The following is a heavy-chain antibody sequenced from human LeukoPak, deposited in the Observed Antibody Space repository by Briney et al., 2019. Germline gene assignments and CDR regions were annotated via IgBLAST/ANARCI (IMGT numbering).Heavy chain of an antibody. CDR1: GGSFSGYY. CDR2: INHSGST. D-gene: IGHD2-15*01. CDR3: ARRPTTPNWFDP. Sequence: PSETLSLTCAVYGGSFSGYYWSWIRQPPGKGLEWIREINHSGSTNYNPSLKSRVTISVDTSKNQFSLKLSSVTAADTAVYYCARRPTTPNWFDPWGQGTLVTVSS. J-gene: IGHJ5*02. V-gene: IGHV4-34*01.